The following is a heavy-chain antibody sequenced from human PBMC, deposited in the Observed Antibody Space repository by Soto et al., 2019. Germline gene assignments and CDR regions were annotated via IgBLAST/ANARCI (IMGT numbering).Heavy chain of an antibody. Sequence: WGSLRLSCASCGFTFSSYVMHWVRQATGKGLGWVSAIGTAGDTYYLGSVKGRFTISRENDKNSLYLQMNSLRAEDTAVYYCARDRREYRSTTTYYYYYGMDVWGQGTMVTVSS. J-gene: IGHJ6*02. D-gene: IGHD6-6*01. CDR2: IGTAGDT. CDR3: ARDRREYRSTTTYYYYYGMDV. V-gene: IGHV3-13*01. CDR1: GFTFSSYV.